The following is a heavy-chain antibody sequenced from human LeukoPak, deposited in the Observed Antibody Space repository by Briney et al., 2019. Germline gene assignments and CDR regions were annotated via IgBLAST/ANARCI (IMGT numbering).Heavy chain of an antibody. V-gene: IGHV4-39*01. CDR1: GGSISSSSYY. Sequence: PSETLSLTCTVPGGSISSSSYYWGWIRQPPGKGLECIGSIYYSGSTYYNPSLKSRVTISVDTSKNQFSLKLSSVTAADTAVYYCARREGAHALTLRNYYYYYGMDVWGQGTTVTVSS. CDR3: ARREGAHALTLRNYYYYYGMDV. CDR2: IYYSGST. J-gene: IGHJ6*02. D-gene: IGHD1-26*01.